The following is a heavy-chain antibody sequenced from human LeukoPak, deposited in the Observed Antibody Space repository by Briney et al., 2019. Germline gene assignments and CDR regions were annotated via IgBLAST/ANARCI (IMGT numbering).Heavy chain of an antibody. Sequence: NVPYKASGYTVNNYTISCVRQAPGEGFDWMGRIIPLLGIATYAQKFQGRVTITADKSTSTAYMELSSLRSEDTAVYSCAREDIVVVVAATRGHWFDPWGQGTLVTVSS. D-gene: IGHD2-15*01. CDR1: GYTVNNYT. CDR2: IIPLLGIA. J-gene: IGHJ5*02. V-gene: IGHV1-69*04. CDR3: AREDIVVVVAATRGHWFDP.